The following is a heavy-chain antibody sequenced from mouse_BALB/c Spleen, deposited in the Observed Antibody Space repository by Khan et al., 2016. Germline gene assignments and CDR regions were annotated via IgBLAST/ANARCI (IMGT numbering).Heavy chain of an antibody. J-gene: IGHJ4*01. D-gene: IGHD1-1*01. Sequence: VQLQESGPGLVAPSQSLSITCTVSGFSLTSYDTSWIRQPPGKGLEWRGVILAGGVTKYNSAFMSRVSITKDNSKSQVFLKMNSLPTDDTAIYYCVREGDGSTYGAIDYWGQGTSVTVSS. CDR2: ILAGGVT. CDR1: GFSLTSYD. CDR3: VREGDGSTYGAIDY. V-gene: IGHV2-9-2*01.